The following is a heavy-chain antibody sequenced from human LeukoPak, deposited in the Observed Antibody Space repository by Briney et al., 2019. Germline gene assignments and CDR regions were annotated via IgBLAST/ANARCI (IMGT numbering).Heavy chain of an antibody. CDR1: GFTFSSYG. Sequence: TGGSLRLSCAASGFTFSSYGMHWVRQAPGKGLEWVAFIRYDGSNKYYADSVKGRFTISRDNSKNTLYLQMNSLRAEDTAVYYCAKAPGTYYYGSGSPYYYYYMDVWGKGTTVTVSS. D-gene: IGHD3-10*01. J-gene: IGHJ6*03. CDR2: IRYDGSNK. V-gene: IGHV3-30*02. CDR3: AKAPGTYYYGSGSPYYYYYMDV.